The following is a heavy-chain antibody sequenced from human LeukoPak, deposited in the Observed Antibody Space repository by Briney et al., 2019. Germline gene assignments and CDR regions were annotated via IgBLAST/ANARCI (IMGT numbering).Heavy chain of an antibody. CDR1: GYTFTSHY. Sequence: ASVKVSCKASGYTFTSHYMHWVRQAPGQGLEWMGIINPSGGSTSYAQKFQGRVTMTRDMSTSTVYMELSSLRSEDTAVYYCARATLSYYMDVWGKGTTVTISS. CDR2: INPSGGST. CDR3: ARATLSYYMDV. V-gene: IGHV1-46*01. J-gene: IGHJ6*03.